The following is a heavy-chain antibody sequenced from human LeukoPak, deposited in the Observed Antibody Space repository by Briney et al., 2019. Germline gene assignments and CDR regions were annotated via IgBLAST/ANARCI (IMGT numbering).Heavy chain of an antibody. CDR1: GFTFSRYA. J-gene: IGHJ4*02. CDR3: AGDRDYDSAGYFPY. Sequence: GGSLRLSCAASGFTFSRYAMHWVRQAPGKGLEWVAFILDDVSNQNYADSVKGRFTISRDNSKKMLYVQMNSLRVDDTAVYYLAGDRDYDSAGYFPYRGLGTLVTVSS. CDR2: ILDDVSNQ. V-gene: IGHV3-33*01. D-gene: IGHD3-22*01.